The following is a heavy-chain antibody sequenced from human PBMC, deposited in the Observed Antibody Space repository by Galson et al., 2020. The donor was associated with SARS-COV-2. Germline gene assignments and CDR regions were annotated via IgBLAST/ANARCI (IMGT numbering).Heavy chain of an antibody. J-gene: IGHJ4*02. CDR3: ARHQGAKWGGSGSFDY. Sequence: SETLSLTCTVTGGSVSSSNYYWGWIRQTPGKGLEWIGTIHYTGSPYYNPSLKSRVTTSVDTSKIQFSLKMSSMTAADAAVYYCARHQGAKWGGSGSFDYWGRGTLVTGSS. V-gene: IGHV4-39*01. CDR2: IHYTGSP. D-gene: IGHD3-10*01. CDR1: GGSVSSSNYY.